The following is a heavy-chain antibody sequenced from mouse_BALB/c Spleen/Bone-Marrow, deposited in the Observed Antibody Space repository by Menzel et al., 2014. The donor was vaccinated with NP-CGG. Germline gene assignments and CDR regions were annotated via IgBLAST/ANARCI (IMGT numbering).Heavy chain of an antibody. CDR1: GFDFSRYW. V-gene: IGHV4-1*02. CDR3: ARLGYYGYFDY. J-gene: IGHJ2*01. D-gene: IGHD2-3*01. CDR2: INPDSSTI. Sequence: VQLKESGGGLVQPGGSLKLSCAASGFDFSRYWMSWVRQAPGKGLEWIGEINPDSSTINYTPSLKDKFIISIDNAKNTLYLQMSKVRSEDTALYYCARLGYYGYFDYWGQGTTLTVSS.